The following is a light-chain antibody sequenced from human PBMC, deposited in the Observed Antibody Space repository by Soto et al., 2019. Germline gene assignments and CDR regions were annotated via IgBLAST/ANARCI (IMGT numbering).Light chain of an antibody. CDR3: QQYGSSPPIT. J-gene: IGKJ5*01. CDR2: AAS. V-gene: IGKV3D-20*01. CDR1: QSVTRNY. Sequence: EIVLTQSPATLSLSPGERATLSCGASQSVTRNYVAWYQQKPGLAPSLVMYAASTRATGIPDRFSGSGSGTDFTLTIRRLEPEDFAVYYCQQYGSSPPITFGQGTRLEIK.